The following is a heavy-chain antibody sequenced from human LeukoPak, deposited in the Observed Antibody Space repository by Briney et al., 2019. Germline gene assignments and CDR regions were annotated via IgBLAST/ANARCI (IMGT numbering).Heavy chain of an antibody. J-gene: IGHJ4*02. CDR1: GYTFTSYG. CDR2: INPNSGGT. D-gene: IGHD1-26*01. Sequence: ASVKVSCKASGYTFTSYGISWVRQAPGQGLEWMGWINPNSGGTNYAQKFQGRVTMTRDTSISTAYMELSRLRSDDTAVYYCAREGPETVGAPAYWGQGTLVTVSS. CDR3: AREGPETVGAPAY. V-gene: IGHV1-2*02.